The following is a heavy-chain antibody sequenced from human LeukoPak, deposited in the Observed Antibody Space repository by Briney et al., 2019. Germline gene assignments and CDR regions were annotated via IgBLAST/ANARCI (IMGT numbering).Heavy chain of an antibody. J-gene: IGHJ5*02. V-gene: IGHV4-34*01. CDR2: INHSGST. D-gene: IGHD2-2*01. CDR3: AVSGCSSTSCYWFDP. CDR1: GGSFSGYN. Sequence: SETLSLTCAVYGGSFSGYNWSWIRQPPGKGLEWIGEINHSGSTNYNPSLKSRVTISVDTSKNQFSLKLSSVTAADTAVYYCAVSGCSSTSCYWFDPWGQGTLVTVSS.